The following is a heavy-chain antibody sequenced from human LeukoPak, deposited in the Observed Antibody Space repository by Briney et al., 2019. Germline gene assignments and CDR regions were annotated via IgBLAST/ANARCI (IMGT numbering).Heavy chain of an antibody. D-gene: IGHD3-9*01. CDR2: ISYDGSNK. CDR1: GFTFSSYA. V-gene: IGHV3-30-3*01. Sequence: GGSLRLSCAASGFTFSSYAMHWVRQAPGKGLEWVAVISYDGSNKYYADSVKGRFTISRDNSKNTLYLQMNSLRAEDTAVYYCARDRYFDWSVGSTFDYWGQGTLVTVSS. CDR3: ARDRYFDWSVGSTFDY. J-gene: IGHJ4*02.